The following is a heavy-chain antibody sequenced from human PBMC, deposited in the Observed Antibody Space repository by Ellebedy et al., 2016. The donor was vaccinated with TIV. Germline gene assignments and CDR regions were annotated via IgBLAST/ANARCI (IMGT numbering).Heavy chain of an antibody. V-gene: IGHV1-18*01. J-gene: IGHJ6*02. D-gene: IGHD3-10*01. CDR2: ISAYNGNT. CDR3: ARGLGVRGVLTRGMDV. CDR1: GYTFTSYG. Sequence: ASVKVSXXASGYTFTSYGISWVRQAPGQGLEWMGWISAYNGNTNYAQKFQGRVTMTRNTSISTAYMELSSLRSEDTAVYYCARGLGVRGVLTRGMDVWGQGTTVTVSS.